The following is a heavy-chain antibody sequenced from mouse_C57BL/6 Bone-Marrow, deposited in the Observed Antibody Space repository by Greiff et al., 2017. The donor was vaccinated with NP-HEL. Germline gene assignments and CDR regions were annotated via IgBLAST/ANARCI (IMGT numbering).Heavy chain of an antibody. D-gene: IGHD2-4*01. CDR2: ISYDGSN. J-gene: IGHJ1*03. V-gene: IGHV3-6*01. CDR1: GYFITSGYY. CDR3: ARDEGIYYDYERYFDV. Sequence: EVKLLESGPGLVKPSQSLSLTCSVTGYFITSGYYWNWIRQFPGNKLEWMGYISYDGSNNYNPSLKNRISITRDTSKNQFFLKLNSVTTEDTATYYCARDEGIYYDYERYFDVWGTGTTVTVSS.